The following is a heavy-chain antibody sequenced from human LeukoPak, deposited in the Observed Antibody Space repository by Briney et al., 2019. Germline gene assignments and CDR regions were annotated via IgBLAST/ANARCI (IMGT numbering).Heavy chain of an antibody. CDR3: ARDRRYASFDN. J-gene: IGHJ4*02. D-gene: IGHD1-1*01. Sequence: ASVKVSCKASGYTFTGYYIHWVRQAPGQGLEWMGWINPNSGGTNYAQKFQGRVTMTRDTSISTAYMDLSRLRSDDTALYYCARDRRYASFDNWGQGTLVTVSS. CDR1: GYTFTGYY. CDR2: INPNSGGT. V-gene: IGHV1-2*02.